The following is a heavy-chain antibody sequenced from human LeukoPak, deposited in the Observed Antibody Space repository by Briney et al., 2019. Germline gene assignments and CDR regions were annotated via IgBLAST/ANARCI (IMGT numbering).Heavy chain of an antibody. D-gene: IGHD6-19*01. CDR3: ARHAEIAVAGTIRPTYYCMDV. J-gene: IGHJ6*03. Sequence: GESLKISFRGSGYSFTSYWIGWVRQIPGKGLEWMGIIYPGDSDTRYSTSFQGQVTISADKSISTAYLQWSSLKASDTAMFYCARHAEIAVAGTIRPTYYCMDVWGKGTTVTVSS. CDR2: IYPGDSDT. CDR1: GYSFTSYW. V-gene: IGHV5-51*01.